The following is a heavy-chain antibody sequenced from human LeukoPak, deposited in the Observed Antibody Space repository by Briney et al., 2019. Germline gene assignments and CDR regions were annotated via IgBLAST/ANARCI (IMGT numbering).Heavy chain of an antibody. CDR3: ARYNYDFWSGYSRWFDP. D-gene: IGHD3-3*01. CDR2: IYYSGNT. V-gene: IGHV4-59*01. CDR1: GDSISSYY. J-gene: IGHJ5*02. Sequence: SETLSLTCTVSGDSISSYYWSWIRQPPGKGLEWIGYIYYSGNTNYNPSLKSRVTISVDTSKNQFSLKLSSVTAADTAVYYCARYNYDFWSGYSRWFDPWGQGTLVTVSS.